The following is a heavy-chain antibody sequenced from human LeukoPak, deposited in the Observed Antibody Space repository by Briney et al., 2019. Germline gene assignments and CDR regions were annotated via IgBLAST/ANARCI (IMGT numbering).Heavy chain of an antibody. CDR1: RFTFSSYN. CDR2: ISSSGNFI. CDR3: ARGSTYYDSSGQVPFDY. Sequence: GGSLRLSCAASRFTFSSYNMNWVRQAPGKGLEWVSYISSSGNFIYYADSVKGRFTISRDNGKNTLYLQMNSLRAEDTAVYYCARGSTYYDSSGQVPFDYWGQGTLVTVSS. J-gene: IGHJ4*02. V-gene: IGHV3-48*01. D-gene: IGHD3-22*01.